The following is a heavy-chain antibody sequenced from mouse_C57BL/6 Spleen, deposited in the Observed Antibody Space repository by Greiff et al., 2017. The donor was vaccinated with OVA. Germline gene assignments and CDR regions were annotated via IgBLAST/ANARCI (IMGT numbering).Heavy chain of an antibody. V-gene: IGHV15-2*01. Sequence: QVQLQQSGSELRSPGSSVKLSCKDFDSEVFPIAYMSWVRQKPGHGFEWIGGILPSIGRTIYGEKFEDKATLDADTLSNTAYLELNSLTSEDSAIYYCARGEPRSTVVAPMDYWGQGTSVTVSS. CDR1: DSEVFPIAY. D-gene: IGHD1-1*01. J-gene: IGHJ4*01. CDR3: ARGEPRSTVVAPMDY. CDR2: ILPSIGRT.